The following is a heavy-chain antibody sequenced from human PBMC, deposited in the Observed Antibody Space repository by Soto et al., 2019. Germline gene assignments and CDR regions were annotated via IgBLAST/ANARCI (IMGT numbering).Heavy chain of an antibody. CDR3: ARDRIVGSGYYTGNQYYYYGMDV. Sequence: TSETLSLTCTVSGGSISSYYWSWIRQPPGKGLEWMGYIYYSGSTNYNPSLKSRVTISVDTSKNQFSLKLSSVTAADTAVYYCARDRIVGSGYYTGNQYYYYGMDVWGQGTTVTVSS. D-gene: IGHD3-3*01. CDR1: GGSISSYY. CDR2: IYYSGST. J-gene: IGHJ6*02. V-gene: IGHV4-59*01.